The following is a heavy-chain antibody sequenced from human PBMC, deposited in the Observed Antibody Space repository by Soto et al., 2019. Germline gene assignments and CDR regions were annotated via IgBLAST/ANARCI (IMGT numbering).Heavy chain of an antibody. CDR3: ARDVSSEYASILDV. D-gene: IGHD3-3*01. Sequence: EVRLVESGGGLVQPGGSLKLSCEGFRLTFSPYWMTWVRQAPGKGLEWVASIKEDGSVKNYADSVKGRFTVSRDNVKRAMFLQMTSVRVDDTAVYFCARDVSSEYASILDVWGRGARVTVSS. V-gene: IGHV3-7*03. CDR1: RLTFSPYW. CDR2: IKEDGSVK. J-gene: IGHJ4*02.